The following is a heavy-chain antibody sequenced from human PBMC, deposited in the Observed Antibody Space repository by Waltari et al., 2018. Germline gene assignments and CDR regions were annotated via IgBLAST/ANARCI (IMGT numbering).Heavy chain of an antibody. J-gene: IGHJ4*02. CDR2: IKSNIDGVTA. Sequence: EVQLMESGGGLVRHGESLRLSCAASGFTVNKAWMSWVRQGQGKGLEWIGRIKSNIDGVTADYAAPVKGRFTISRDDSKNILFLQLNSLNTEDTAMYYCVMWNYAAFHYWGQGSLVTVSS. V-gene: IGHV3-15*01. CDR3: VMWNYAAFHY. CDR1: GFTVNKAW. D-gene: IGHD3-16*01.